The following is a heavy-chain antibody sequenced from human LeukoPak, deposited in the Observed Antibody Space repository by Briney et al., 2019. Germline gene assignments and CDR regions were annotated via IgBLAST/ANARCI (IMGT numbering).Heavy chain of an antibody. V-gene: IGHV4-59*08. J-gene: IGHJ5*02. Sequence: SETLSLTCTVSGGSISSHYWSWIRQPPGKGLEWIGYIYYSGSTNYNPSLKSRVTISVDTSKNQFSLKLSSVTAADTAVYYCARQQWLAPFDPWGQGTLVTVSS. CDR1: GGSISSHY. CDR2: IYYSGST. D-gene: IGHD6-19*01. CDR3: ARQQWLAPFDP.